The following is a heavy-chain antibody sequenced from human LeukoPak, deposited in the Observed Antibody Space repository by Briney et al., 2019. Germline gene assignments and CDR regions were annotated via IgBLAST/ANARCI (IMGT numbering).Heavy chain of an antibody. CDR3: ARGSDYWFDY. D-gene: IGHD1-26*01. CDR2: IYYSGST. J-gene: IGHJ4*02. V-gene: IGHV4-30-4*08. Sequence: PSETLSLTCTVSGGSICSGSYYWSWIRQPPGKGLEWIGYIYYSGSTYYNPSLKSRVTISVDTSKNQFSLKLSSVTAADTAVYYCARGSDYWFDYWGQGTLVTVSS. CDR1: GGSICSGSYY.